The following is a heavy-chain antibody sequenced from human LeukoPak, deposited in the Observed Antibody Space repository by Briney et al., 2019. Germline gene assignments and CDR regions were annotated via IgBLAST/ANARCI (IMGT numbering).Heavy chain of an antibody. J-gene: IGHJ5*02. V-gene: IGHV4-59*01. CDR1: GGSISSYY. D-gene: IGHD3-10*01. CDR3: ARGPPGGQFDP. Sequence: SETLSLTCTVSGGSISSYYWSWFRQPPGKGLEWIGYIYYSGSTNYNPSLKSRVTISVDASKNQFSLKLTSVTAADTAVYYCARGPPGGQFDPWGQGTLVTVSS. CDR2: IYYSGST.